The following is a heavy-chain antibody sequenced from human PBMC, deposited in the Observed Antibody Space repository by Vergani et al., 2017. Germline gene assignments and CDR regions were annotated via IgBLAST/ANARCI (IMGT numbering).Heavy chain of an antibody. CDR3: AGPQGTSAYYYGGFDY. V-gene: IGHV3-30*02. CDR1: GFTFNNSN. J-gene: IGHJ4*02. Sequence: QVQLVESGGGVVQPGESLRLSCAASTSGFTFNNSNMHWVRQAPGKGLEWVAFIRYDDSRNKYYAASVQGRFIISRDNSKNTVFLQMNSLRPEDTALYYCAGPQGTSAYYYGGFDYWSQGILVTVSS. D-gene: IGHD3-22*01. CDR2: IRYDDSRNK.